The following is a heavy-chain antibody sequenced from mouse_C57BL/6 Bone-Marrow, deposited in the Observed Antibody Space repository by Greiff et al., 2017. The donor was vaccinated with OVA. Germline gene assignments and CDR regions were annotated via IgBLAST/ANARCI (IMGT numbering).Heavy chain of an antibody. D-gene: IGHD2-1*01. CDR2: IYPGDGDT. J-gene: IGHJ2*01. CDR3: AQIYYGNYQIDY. CDR1: GYAFSSSW. V-gene: IGHV1-82*01. Sequence: VQLQESGPELVKPGASVKISCKASGYAFSSSWMNWVKQRPGKGLEWIGRIYPGDGDTNYNGKFKGKATLTADKSSSTAYMQLSSLTSEDTAVYYCAQIYYGNYQIDYWGQGTTLTVSS.